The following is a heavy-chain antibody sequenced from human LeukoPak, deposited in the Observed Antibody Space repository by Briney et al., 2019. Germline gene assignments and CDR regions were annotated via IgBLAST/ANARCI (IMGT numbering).Heavy chain of an antibody. D-gene: IGHD2-2*03. CDR1: GYTFTSYG. J-gene: IGHJ5*02. CDR3: ARDGYCSSTSCPFDP. Sequence: GASVKVSCKASGYTFTSYGISWVRQAPGQGLEWMGWISAYNGNTNYAQKLQGRVTMTTDTSTSTAYMELRSLSSDDTAVYYCARDGYCSSTSCPFDPWGQGTLVTVSS. CDR2: ISAYNGNT. V-gene: IGHV1-18*01.